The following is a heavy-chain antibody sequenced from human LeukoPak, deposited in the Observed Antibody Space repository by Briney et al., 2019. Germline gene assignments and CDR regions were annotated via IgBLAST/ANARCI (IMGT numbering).Heavy chain of an antibody. J-gene: IGHJ4*02. Sequence: SETLSLTCTVSGGSISSYYWGWIRQAPGKGLGWIGSIYYSGSTYYNPSLKSRVTISVDTSKNQFSLKLSSVTAADTAVYYCARQTRTKYYDSSGYTLDYWGQGTLVTVSS. CDR2: IYYSGST. CDR3: ARQTRTKYYDSSGYTLDY. V-gene: IGHV4-39*01. CDR1: GGSISSYY. D-gene: IGHD3-22*01.